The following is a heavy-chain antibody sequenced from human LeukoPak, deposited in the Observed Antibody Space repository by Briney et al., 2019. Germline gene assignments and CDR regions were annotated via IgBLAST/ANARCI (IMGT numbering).Heavy chain of an antibody. D-gene: IGHD4-17*01. J-gene: IGHJ6*03. Sequence: SETLSLTCTVSGGSISSSSYYWGWIRQPPGKGLEWIGSIYYSGSTYYNPSLKSRVTISVDTSKNQFSLKLSSVTAADTAVYYCARVSTVTTCYYMDVWGKGTTVTVSS. V-gene: IGHV4-39*07. CDR3: ARVSTVTTCYYMDV. CDR1: GGSISSSSYY. CDR2: IYYSGST.